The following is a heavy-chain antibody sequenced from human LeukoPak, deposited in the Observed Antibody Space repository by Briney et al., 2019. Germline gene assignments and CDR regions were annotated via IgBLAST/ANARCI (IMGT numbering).Heavy chain of an antibody. V-gene: IGHV1-69*05. CDR3: ASNYDSSGCYYGAFNH. Sequence: SVKVSCKASGGTFSGYAISWVRQAPGQGLEWMGGIIPIFGTANYAQKFQGRVTMTRDTSTSTVYMELSSLRSEDTAVYYCASNYDSSGCYYGAFNHWGQGTLVTVSS. CDR2: IIPIFGTA. D-gene: IGHD3-22*01. J-gene: IGHJ5*02. CDR1: GGTFSGYA.